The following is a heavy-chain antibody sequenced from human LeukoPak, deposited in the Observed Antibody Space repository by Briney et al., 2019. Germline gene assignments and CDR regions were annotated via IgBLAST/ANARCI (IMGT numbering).Heavy chain of an antibody. CDR1: GFTFSSYG. D-gene: IGHD1-7*01. CDR2: ILYDGSNK. J-gene: IGHJ4*02. V-gene: IGHV3-33*01. Sequence: GGSLRLSCAASGFTFSSYGMHWVRQAPGKGLEWVAVILYDGSNKYYADSVKGRFTISRDNSKNTLYLQMNSLRAEDTAVYYCASIAGTTGPFDYWGQGTLVTVSS. CDR3: ASIAGTTGPFDY.